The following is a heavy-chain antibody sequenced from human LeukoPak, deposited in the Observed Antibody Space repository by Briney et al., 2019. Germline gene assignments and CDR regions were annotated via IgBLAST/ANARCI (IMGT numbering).Heavy chain of an antibody. D-gene: IGHD3-10*01. Sequence: SETLSLTCTVSGGSISSYYWSWIRQPPGKGLEWIGYIYYSGSTNYNPSLKSRVTISVDTSKNQFSLKLSSVTAADTAVYYCARLTMFRGVIYGTDWHSDLWGRGTLVTVSS. J-gene: IGHJ2*01. CDR3: ARLTMFRGVIYGTDWHSDL. CDR1: GGSISSYY. V-gene: IGHV4-59*12. CDR2: IYYSGST.